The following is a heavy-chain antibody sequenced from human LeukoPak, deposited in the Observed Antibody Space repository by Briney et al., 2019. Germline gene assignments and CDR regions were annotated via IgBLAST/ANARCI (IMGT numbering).Heavy chain of an antibody. V-gene: IGHV1-69*05. D-gene: IGHD3-3*01. CDR3: ARDGGSSTIFGVVIPYFDY. J-gene: IGHJ4*02. Sequence: SVKVSCKASGGTFSSYAISWVRQAPGLGLEWMGGIIPIFGTANCAQKFQGRVTITTDESTSTAYMELSSLRSEDTAVYYCARDGGSSTIFGVVIPYFDYWGQGTLVTVSS. CDR1: GGTFSSYA. CDR2: IIPIFGTA.